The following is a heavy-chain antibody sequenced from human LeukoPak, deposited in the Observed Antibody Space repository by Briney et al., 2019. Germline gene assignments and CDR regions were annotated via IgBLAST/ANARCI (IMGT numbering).Heavy chain of an antibody. CDR1: GFTFSSYA. CDR2: ISYDGSNK. Sequence: GGSLRLSCAASGFTFSSYAMHWVRQAPGKGLEWVAVISYDGSNKYYADSVKGRSTISRDNSNNALFLKMDSLRAEDTAMHYCARYSSGTMDYWGQGALVTVSS. D-gene: IGHD5-18*01. CDR3: ARYSSGTMDY. J-gene: IGHJ4*02. V-gene: IGHV3-30-3*01.